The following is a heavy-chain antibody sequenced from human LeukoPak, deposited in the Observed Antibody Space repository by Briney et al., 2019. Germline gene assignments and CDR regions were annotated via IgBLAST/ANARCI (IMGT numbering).Heavy chain of an antibody. CDR1: GGSISSYY. CDR3: ARGAYFDWLLTDAFNI. Sequence: SDTLSLTCTVSGGSISSYYWSWIRQPPGKGLEWIGYIYYSGNTKYNPSLKSRVTISVDTSKNQFSLKLSSVTAADTAVYYCARGAYFDWLLTDAFNIWGQGTMVTVSS. D-gene: IGHD3-9*01. J-gene: IGHJ3*02. CDR2: IYYSGNT. V-gene: IGHV4-59*01.